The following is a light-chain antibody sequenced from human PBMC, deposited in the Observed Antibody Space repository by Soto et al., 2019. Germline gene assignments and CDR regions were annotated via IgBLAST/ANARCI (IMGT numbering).Light chain of an antibody. CDR3: QHYNNWPPWT. J-gene: IGKJ1*01. CDR1: QSVRSN. V-gene: IGKV3-15*01. Sequence: EIVMTQSPATLSVSPGERATLSCRASQSVRSNLAWYQQKPGQAPRLLIYGASTRATGIPARFSGSGSGTDSTLTIGSLQSEDFAVYYCQHYNNWPPWTFGQGTKVEIK. CDR2: GAS.